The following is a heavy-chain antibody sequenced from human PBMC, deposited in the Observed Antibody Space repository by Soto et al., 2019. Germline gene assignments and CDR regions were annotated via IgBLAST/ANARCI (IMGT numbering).Heavy chain of an antibody. CDR1: GFTFSSYA. CDR3: ARESPPSDDSSGYYYDY. V-gene: IGHV3-30-3*01. D-gene: IGHD3-22*01. CDR2: ISYDGGNK. Sequence: HPGGSLRLSCAASGFTFSSYAMHWVRQAPGKGLEWVAVISYDGGNKYYADSVKGRFTISRDNSKNTLYLQMNSLRAEDTAVYYCARESPPSDDSSGYYYDYWGQGTLVTVSS. J-gene: IGHJ4*02.